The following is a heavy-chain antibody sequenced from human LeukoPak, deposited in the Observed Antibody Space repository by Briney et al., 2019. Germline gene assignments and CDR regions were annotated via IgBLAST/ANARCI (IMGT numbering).Heavy chain of an antibody. V-gene: IGHV1-2*02. J-gene: IGHJ5*02. CDR2: INPNSGGT. D-gene: IGHD2-2*01. CDR3: ARDRDISRSNWFDP. Sequence: ASVKVSCKASGYTFTGYYMHWVRQAPGQGLEWMGWINPNSGGTHYGQKFQGGVTMTGDTSISTAYIELSRLRSDDMAVYYCARDRDISRSNWFDPWGQGTLVTVSS. CDR1: GYTFTGYY.